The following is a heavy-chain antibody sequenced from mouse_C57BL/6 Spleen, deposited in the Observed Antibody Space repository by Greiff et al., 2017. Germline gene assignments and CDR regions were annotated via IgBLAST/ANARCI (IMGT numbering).Heavy chain of an antibody. J-gene: IGHJ4*01. CDR3: ARSITTVVATSYYAMDY. Sequence: QVQLQQPGAELVRPGTSVKLSCKASGYTFTSYWMHWVKQRPGQGLEWIGVIDPSDSYTNSNQKFKGKATLTVDTSSSTAYMQLSSLTSEDSAVYYCARSITTVVATSYYAMDYWGQGTSVTVSS. CDR2: IDPSDSYT. D-gene: IGHD1-1*01. CDR1: GYTFTSYW. V-gene: IGHV1-59*01.